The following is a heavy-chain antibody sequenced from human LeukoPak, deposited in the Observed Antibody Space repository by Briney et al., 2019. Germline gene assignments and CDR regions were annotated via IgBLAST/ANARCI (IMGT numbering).Heavy chain of an antibody. V-gene: IGHV3-23*01. CDR3: AKVAARPVWFDY. J-gene: IGHJ4*02. D-gene: IGHD6-6*01. CDR1: GFTFSTCA. CDR2: ITDSGVST. Sequence: GRSPRLSCAASGFTFSTCAMSWVRQAPGKGLEWVSIITDSGVSTNYADSGRGRFTVSRDNSKNTLYLQMNSLGADNTAIYSCAKVAARPVWFDYWGQGTLVTVSS.